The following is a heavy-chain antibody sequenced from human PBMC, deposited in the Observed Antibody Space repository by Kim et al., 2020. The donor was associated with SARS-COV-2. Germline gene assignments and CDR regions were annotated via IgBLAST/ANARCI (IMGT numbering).Heavy chain of an antibody. CDR2: IWYGSNK. Sequence: GGSLRLSCAASGFTFSSYGMHWVRQAPGKGLEWVAVIWYGSNKYYADSVKGRFPISRDNSKNTLYLQMNSLRAEDTAVYYCARGVYYGSGSLYYYYYYGMDVWGQGTTVTVSS. CDR3: ARGVYYGSGSLYYYYYYGMDV. V-gene: IGHV3-33*01. CDR1: GFTFSSYG. D-gene: IGHD3-10*01. J-gene: IGHJ6*02.